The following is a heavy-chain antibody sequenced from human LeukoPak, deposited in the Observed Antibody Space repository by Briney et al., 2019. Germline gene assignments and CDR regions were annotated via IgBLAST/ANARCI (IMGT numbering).Heavy chain of an antibody. CDR1: GFTFSSYS. D-gene: IGHD5-12*01. Sequence: GGSLRLSCVASGFTFSSYSMNWVRQAPGKGLEWVSSISSSSSYIYYADSVKGRFTISRDNAKNSLYLQMNSLRAEDTAVYYCARKVAHDAFDIWGQGTMVTVSS. CDR3: ARKVAHDAFDI. J-gene: IGHJ3*02. CDR2: ISSSSSYI. V-gene: IGHV3-21*01.